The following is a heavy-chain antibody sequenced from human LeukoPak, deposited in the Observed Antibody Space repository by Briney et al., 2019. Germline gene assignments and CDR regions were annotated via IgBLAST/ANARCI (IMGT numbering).Heavy chain of an antibody. CDR2: IYPGDSDT. J-gene: IGHJ3*02. V-gene: IGHV5-51*01. D-gene: IGHD1-14*01. Sequence: GESLKISCKGSGYSFTSYWIGWVRQMPGKGLEWMGIIYPGDSDTRYSPSFQGQFTISADKSISTAYLQWSSLKASDTAMYYCARHLRGNHQRNDTFDMWGQGTMVTVSS. CDR1: GYSFTSYW. CDR3: ARHLRGNHQRNDTFDM.